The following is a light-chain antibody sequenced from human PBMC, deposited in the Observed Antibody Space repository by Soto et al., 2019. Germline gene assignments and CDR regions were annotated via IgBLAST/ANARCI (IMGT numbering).Light chain of an antibody. CDR1: QSISTY. J-gene: IGKJ4*01. V-gene: IGKV1-39*01. CDR3: RQGSFTLT. Sequence: DIQMTQSPSSLSASVGDRVTITCRASQSISTYLNWYQQKLGKAPKLLISGASSLQGGVPSRFSGSGSGTDFTLTISSLQPEDFATYYCRQGSFTLTFGGGTKLVIK. CDR2: GAS.